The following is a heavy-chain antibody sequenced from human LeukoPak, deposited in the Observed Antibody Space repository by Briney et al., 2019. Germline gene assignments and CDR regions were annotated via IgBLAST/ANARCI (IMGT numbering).Heavy chain of an antibody. Sequence: GGSLRLSCVVSGFTFSTHTMNWVRRAPGKGLEWVSAISGSSTFIYYADSVKGRFTISREDAKNSLFLQMDSLRAEDTAVYYWSRGWEFIHPKSNYYMDFWGKGTMVTVSS. CDR3: SRGWEFIHPKSNYYMDF. CDR2: ISGSSTFI. D-gene: IGHD1-26*01. V-gene: IGHV3-21*01. J-gene: IGHJ6*03. CDR1: GFTFSTHT.